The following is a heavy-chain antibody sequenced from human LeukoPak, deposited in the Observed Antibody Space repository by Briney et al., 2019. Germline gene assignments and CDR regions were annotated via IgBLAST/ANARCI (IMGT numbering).Heavy chain of an antibody. J-gene: IGHJ6*02. CDR3: ARAEDIVVVPAAMFSYYYYGMDV. V-gene: IGHV4-4*02. CDR1: GGSISSSNW. Sequence: AETLSLTCAVSGGSISSSNWWSWVRQPPGKGLEWIGEIYHSGSTNYNPSLKSRVTISVDKSKNQFSLKLSSVTAVDTAVYYCARAEDIVVVPAAMFSYYYYGMDVWGQGTTFSLSS. D-gene: IGHD2-2*01. CDR2: IYHSGST.